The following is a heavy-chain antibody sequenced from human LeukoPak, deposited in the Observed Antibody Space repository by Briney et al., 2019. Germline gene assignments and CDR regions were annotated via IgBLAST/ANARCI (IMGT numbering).Heavy chain of an antibody. J-gene: IGHJ2*01. CDR3: AGLSPRGRRPGYFDL. Sequence: PSETLSLTCAVYGGSFSGYYWSWIRQPPGKGLEWIGEINHSGSTNYNPSLKSRVTISVDTSKNQFSLKLSSVTAADTAVYYCAGLSPRGRRPGYFDLWGRGTLVTVSS. V-gene: IGHV4-34*01. CDR1: GGSFSGYY. CDR2: INHSGST.